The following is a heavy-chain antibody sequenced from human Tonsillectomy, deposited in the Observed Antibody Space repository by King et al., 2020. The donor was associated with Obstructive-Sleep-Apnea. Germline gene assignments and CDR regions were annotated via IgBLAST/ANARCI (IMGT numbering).Heavy chain of an antibody. D-gene: IGHD5/OR15-5a*01. Sequence: VQLVESGGGLVKPGGSLRLSCAASGFTFSDYFMSCIRQAPGKGLEWVSYISGRSSFPNYADSVKGRFTISRDNAKNSLYLQMNSLRAEDTAVYYCASLRKRYSVYDDPGDYWGQGTLVTVSS. J-gene: IGHJ4*02. CDR1: GFTFSDYF. CDR2: ISGRSSFP. V-gene: IGHV3-11*06. CDR3: ASLRKRYSVYDDPGDY.